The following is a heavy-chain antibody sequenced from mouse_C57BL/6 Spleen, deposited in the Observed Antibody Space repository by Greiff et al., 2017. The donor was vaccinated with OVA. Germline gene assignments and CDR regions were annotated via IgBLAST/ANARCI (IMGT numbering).Heavy chain of an antibody. CDR1: GFTFSSYG. Sequence: VQLQESGGDLVKPGGSLKLSCAASGFTFSSYGMSWVRQTPDKRLEWVATISRGGSYTSYPDSLTGRFTISRDNAKNTLYLQMSSLKSEDTAMYDCARHEDYGSSYGFAYWGQGTLVTVSA. J-gene: IGHJ3*01. V-gene: IGHV5-6*01. CDR3: ARHEDYGSSYGFAY. CDR2: ISRGGSYT. D-gene: IGHD1-1*01.